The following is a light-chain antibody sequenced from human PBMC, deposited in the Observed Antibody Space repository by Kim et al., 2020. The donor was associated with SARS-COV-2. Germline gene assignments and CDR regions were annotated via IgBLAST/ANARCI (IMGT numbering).Light chain of an antibody. J-gene: IGLJ1*01. CDR2: QDN. V-gene: IGLV3-1*01. CDR3: QAWDSTTARVV. Sequence: SYELTQPPSVSVSPGQTASIACSGDNLGDKYAFWYQQRPGQSPVLVLYQDNERPSGIPERFSGSNSGNTATLTISGAQALVEADYYCQAWDSTTARVVFG. CDR1: NLGDKY.